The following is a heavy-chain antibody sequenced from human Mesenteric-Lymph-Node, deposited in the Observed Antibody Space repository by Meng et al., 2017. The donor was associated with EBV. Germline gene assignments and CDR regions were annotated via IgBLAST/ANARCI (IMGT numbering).Heavy chain of an antibody. CDR2: MRPNSGNT. D-gene: IGHD1-7*01. CDR3: ARGWSRDWNYPGY. CDR1: ETPSATIL. J-gene: IGHJ4*02. Sequence: QVHLGQCGAEVKKPGSSMKVSCKLLETPSATILSTACDRPLEGLEWMGWMRPNSGNTGYAQKFQGRVTMTRNISISTAYMELSSLRSEDTAVYYCARGWSRDWNYPGYWGQGTLVTVSS. V-gene: IGHV1-8*02.